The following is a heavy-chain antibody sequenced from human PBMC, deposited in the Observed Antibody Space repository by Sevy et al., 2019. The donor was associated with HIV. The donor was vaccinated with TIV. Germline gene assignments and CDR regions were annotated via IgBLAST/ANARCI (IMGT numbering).Heavy chain of an antibody. CDR2: IKQEGSEK. CDR1: GFTFSSYW. CDR3: ARTSYDEGWCDP. V-gene: IGHV3-7*01. Sequence: GGSLRLSCAASGFTFSSYWMSWVRQAPGKGLEWVANIKQEGSEKNYVDSVKGRFTISRDDAKNSLYLQMNSLRVEDTAVYYCARTSYDEGWCDPWGQGTLVTVSS. D-gene: IGHD1-1*01. J-gene: IGHJ5*02.